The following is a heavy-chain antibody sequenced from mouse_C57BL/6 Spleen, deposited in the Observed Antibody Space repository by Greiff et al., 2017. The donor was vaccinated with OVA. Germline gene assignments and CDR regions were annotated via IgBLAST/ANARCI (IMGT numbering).Heavy chain of an antibody. CDR1: GYTFTSYW. CDR3: ARAYYDGPFAY. CDR2: IYPSDSET. J-gene: IGHJ3*01. Sequence: QVHVKQPGAELVRPGSSVKLSCKASGYTFTSYWMDWVKQRPGQGLEWIGNIYPSDSETHYNQKFKDKATLTVDKSSSTAYMQLSSLTSEDSAVYYCARAYYDGPFAYWGQGTLVTVSA. V-gene: IGHV1-61*01. D-gene: IGHD1-1*01.